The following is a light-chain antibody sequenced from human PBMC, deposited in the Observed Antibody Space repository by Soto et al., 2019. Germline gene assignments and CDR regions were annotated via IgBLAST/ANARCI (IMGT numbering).Light chain of an antibody. CDR1: SSDVGGYNY. CDR3: CSYAGHSLWV. V-gene: IGLV2-11*01. J-gene: IGLJ3*02. Sequence: QSALTQPRSVSGSPGQSVTISCTGTSSDVGGYNYVSWYQQHPGKAPKLVIYDVSKWPSGVPDRFSGSKSGNTASLTISGPQAEDEAEYYCCSYAGHSLWVFGGGTKLTVL. CDR2: DVS.